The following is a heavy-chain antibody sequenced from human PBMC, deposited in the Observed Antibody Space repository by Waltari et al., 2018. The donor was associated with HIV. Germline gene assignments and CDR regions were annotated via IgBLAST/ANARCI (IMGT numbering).Heavy chain of an antibody. Sequence: VQLVQSGTEVKKPGESLTISCKASGYRVTTYWLAWVRQRPGKGLEWMGIVYPGDSGTSYSPSFEGQVTISVDKSIATAYLQWSSLKASDSAVYYCARPGLAYCGGDCYYHFWGQGTLVSVSS. V-gene: IGHV5-51*01. CDR2: VYPGDSGT. D-gene: IGHD2-21*02. J-gene: IGHJ4*02. CDR3: ARPGLAYCGGDCYYHF. CDR1: GYRVTTYW.